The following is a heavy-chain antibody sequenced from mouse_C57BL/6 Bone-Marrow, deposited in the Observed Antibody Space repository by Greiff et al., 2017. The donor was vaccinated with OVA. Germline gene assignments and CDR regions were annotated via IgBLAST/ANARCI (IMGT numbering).Heavy chain of an antibody. CDR1: GYTFTSYW. CDR3: ARWARSHWYFDV. J-gene: IGHJ1*03. V-gene: IGHV1-64*01. Sequence: QVQLKQPGAELVKPGASVKLSCKASGYTFTSYWMHWVKQRPGQGLEWIGMIHPNSGSTNYNEKFKSKATLTVDKSSSTAYMQLSSLTSEDSAVYYCARWARSHWYFDVWGTGTTVTVPS. CDR2: IHPNSGST.